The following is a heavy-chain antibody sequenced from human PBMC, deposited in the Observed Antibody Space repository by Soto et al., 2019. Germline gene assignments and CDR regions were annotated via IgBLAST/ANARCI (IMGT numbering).Heavy chain of an antibody. CDR2: TYYRSKWYN. J-gene: IGHJ3*02. Sequence: SQTLSLPCAISGDSVSSNSAAWNWIRQSPSRGLEWLGRTYYRSKWYNDYAVSVKSRITINPDTPKNQLSLQLNSVTPEDTAVYSCARERHRGYSASLDAFDIWGKGTMVTVSS. CDR3: ARERHRGYSASLDAFDI. V-gene: IGHV6-1*01. D-gene: IGHD1-26*01. CDR1: GDSVSSNSAA.